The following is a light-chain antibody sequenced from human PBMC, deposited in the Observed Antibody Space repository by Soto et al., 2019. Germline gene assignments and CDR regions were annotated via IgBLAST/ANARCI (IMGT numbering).Light chain of an antibody. V-gene: IGLV2-14*01. CDR3: SSFTRSGTLA. Sequence: QSVLAQPASVSGSPGQSITISCTGTNSDVGGYDHVSWFQQHPGKAPRLMIYDVTNRPSGVPNRFSGSKTGNTASLITSGLQAEDEADYYCSSFTRSGTLAFGGGTKVTVL. CDR2: DVT. J-gene: IGLJ2*01. CDR1: NSDVGGYDH.